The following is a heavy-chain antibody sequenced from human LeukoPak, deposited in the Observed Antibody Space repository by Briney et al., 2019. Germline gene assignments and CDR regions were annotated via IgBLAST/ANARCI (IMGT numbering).Heavy chain of an antibody. CDR2: IYTSGST. J-gene: IGHJ4*02. Sequence: TSETLSLTCTVSGGSISSYYWSWIRQPAGKGLEWIGRIYTSGSTNYNPSLKSRVTMSVDTSKNQFSLKLSSVTAADTAVYYCATQIYDSSGYYYDYWGQGTLVTVSS. V-gene: IGHV4-4*07. D-gene: IGHD3-22*01. CDR3: ATQIYDSSGYYYDY. CDR1: GGSISSYY.